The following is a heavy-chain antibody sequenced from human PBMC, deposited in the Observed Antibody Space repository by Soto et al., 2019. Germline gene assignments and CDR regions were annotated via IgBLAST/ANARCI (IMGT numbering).Heavy chain of an antibody. Sequence: QVQLVESGGGVVQPGTSLRLSCAASGFTFSNYAMHWVRQAPGKGLEWVAVISYDGSNKYYGDSGKGRFTISRDNSKKTLYLQRSSLRSEDTAVYYCATLNMVYVGFTVLDIWGQGTVVTVSS. D-gene: IGHD2-8*01. CDR3: ATLNMVYVGFTVLDI. V-gene: IGHV3-30*03. CDR1: GFTFSNYA. CDR2: ISYDGSNK. J-gene: IGHJ3*02.